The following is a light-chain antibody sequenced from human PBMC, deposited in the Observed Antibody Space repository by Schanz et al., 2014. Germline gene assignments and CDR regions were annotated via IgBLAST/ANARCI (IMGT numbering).Light chain of an antibody. CDR2: GAS. CDR3: QQYHDWPWT. Sequence: EIVLTQSPGTLSLSPGERATLSCRASQTVTTTSLAWYQQKPGQAPRLLIYGASTRATGIPARFSGSGSGTEFTLTISSLQSEDFAVYHCQQYHDWPWTFGQGTKVEIK. CDR1: QTVTTTS. V-gene: IGKV3-15*01. J-gene: IGKJ1*01.